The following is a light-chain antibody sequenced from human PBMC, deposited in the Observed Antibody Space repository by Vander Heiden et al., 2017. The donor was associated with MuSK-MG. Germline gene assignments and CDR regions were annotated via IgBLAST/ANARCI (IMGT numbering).Light chain of an antibody. J-gene: IGKJ4*01. CDR2: EAS. Sequence: VLTESTAPLSLSPGERANLSCRASQSVSSYLAWYQQKPGQAPRLLIYEASNRATFIPARVSSSGSGTDGIRTCSSLEPEDVGFHYGQQRSNGPLTCGGGTKVEIK. V-gene: IGKV3-11*01. CDR3: QQRSNGPLT. CDR1: QSVSSY.